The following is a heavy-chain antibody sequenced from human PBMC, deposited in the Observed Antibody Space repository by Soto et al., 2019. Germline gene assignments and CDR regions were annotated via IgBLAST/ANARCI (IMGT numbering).Heavy chain of an antibody. V-gene: IGHV4-34*01. Sequence: PSEPLSLTCAVYGGSFSGYYWSWIRQPPGKGLEWIGEINHSGSTNYNPSLKSRVTISVDTSKNQFSLKLSSVTAADTAVYYCARGQQQLYYYYYMDVWGKGTTVTVSS. CDR3: ARGQQQLYYYYYMDV. J-gene: IGHJ6*03. D-gene: IGHD6-13*01. CDR2: INHSGST. CDR1: GGSFSGYY.